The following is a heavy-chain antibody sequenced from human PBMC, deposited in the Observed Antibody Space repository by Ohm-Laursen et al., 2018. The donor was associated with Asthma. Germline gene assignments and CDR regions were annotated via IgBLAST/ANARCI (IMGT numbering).Heavy chain of an antibody. D-gene: IGHD3-3*01. J-gene: IGHJ6*02. CDR1: GYTFTSYA. Sequence: ASVKVSCKASGYTFTSYAINWVRQATGQGLEWMGWMNPNSGNTGYAQKFQGRVTMTRNTSISTAYMELSSLRSEDTAVYYCARYITIFGVVTHYGMDVWGQGTTVTVSS. CDR3: ARYITIFGVVTHYGMDV. CDR2: MNPNSGNT. V-gene: IGHV1-8*01.